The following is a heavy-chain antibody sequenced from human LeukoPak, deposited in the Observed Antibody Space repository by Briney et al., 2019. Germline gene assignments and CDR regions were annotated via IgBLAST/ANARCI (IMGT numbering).Heavy chain of an antibody. J-gene: IGHJ3*02. D-gene: IGHD1-1*01. CDR3: AADQPRYPDAFDI. CDR1: GITFSTHG. CDR2: VSYDGSKK. Sequence: GGSLRLSCAASGITFSTHGMHWVRQAPGKGLEWVAFVSYDGSKKYYADSVKGRFTISRDNSKKKLYLQMNSLRAEDTAVYYCAADQPRYPDAFDIWGQGTMVTVSS. V-gene: IGHV3-30*03.